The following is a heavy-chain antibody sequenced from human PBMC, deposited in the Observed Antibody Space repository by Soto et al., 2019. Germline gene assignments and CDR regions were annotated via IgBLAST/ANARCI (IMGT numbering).Heavy chain of an antibody. J-gene: IGHJ4*02. CDR2: IYYNGST. CDR3: ARRGSGSYSDY. V-gene: IGHV4-39*01. Sequence: QLQLQESGPGLVKPSETLSLTCTVSGGSISSSSYYWGWIRQPPGKGLEWIGSIYYNGSTYYNPSLKSRVTISVDTSKHPFSLKLSSVAAADTAVYYCARRGSGSYSDYWGQGTMVTVSS. CDR1: GGSISSSSYY. D-gene: IGHD3-10*01.